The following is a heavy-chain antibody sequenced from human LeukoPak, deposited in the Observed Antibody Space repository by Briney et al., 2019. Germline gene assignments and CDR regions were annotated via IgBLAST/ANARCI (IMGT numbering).Heavy chain of an antibody. D-gene: IGHD6-19*01. V-gene: IGHV1-69*05. CDR1: GCTFSSYA. CDR3: ARGQTSDPVSAGTYGYYMDV. CDR2: IIPIFGTA. Sequence: ASAKVSCKASGCTFSSYAISWVRQAPGQGLEWMGRIIPIFGTANYAQKFQGRVTITTDESTSTAYMELSSLRSEDTAVYYCARGQTSDPVSAGTYGYYMDVRGKGTTVTVSS. J-gene: IGHJ6*03.